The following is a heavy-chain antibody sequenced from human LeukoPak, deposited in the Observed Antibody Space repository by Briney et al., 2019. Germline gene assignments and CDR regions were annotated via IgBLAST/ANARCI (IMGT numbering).Heavy chain of an antibody. CDR1: GGSISSYY. D-gene: IGHD1-7*01. Sequence: SETLSLACTVSGGSISSYYWSWIRQPPGKGLEWIGYIYYSGSTNYNPSLKSRVTISVDTSKNQFSLKLSSVTAADTAVYYCARDNWNYGSSMDVWGQGTTVTVSS. CDR2: IYYSGST. CDR3: ARDNWNYGSSMDV. V-gene: IGHV4-59*01. J-gene: IGHJ6*02.